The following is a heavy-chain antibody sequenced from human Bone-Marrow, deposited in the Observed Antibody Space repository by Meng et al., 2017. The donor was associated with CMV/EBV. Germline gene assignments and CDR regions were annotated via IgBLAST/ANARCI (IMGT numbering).Heavy chain of an antibody. CDR2: INPNSGDT. J-gene: IGHJ4*02. CDR1: GYTFTDFY. Sequence: ASVKVSCKASGYTFTDFYMYWVRQAPGQGLQWMGWINPNSGDTNYAQKFQGRVTMTRDTSISTAYMELSRLRSDDTAVYYCARDRGIFGVVSVPKPADYWGQGTLVTVSS. V-gene: IGHV1-2*02. D-gene: IGHD3-3*01. CDR3: ARDRGIFGVVSVPKPADY.